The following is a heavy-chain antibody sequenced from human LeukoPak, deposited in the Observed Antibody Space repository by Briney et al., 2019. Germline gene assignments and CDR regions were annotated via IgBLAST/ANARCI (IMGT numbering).Heavy chain of an antibody. J-gene: IGHJ6*03. D-gene: IGHD3-10*01. CDR1: GGSISSSSYY. CDR2: IYYSGST. V-gene: IGHV4-39*01. CDR3: ARLIRSGGLDMGYYYYYYYMDV. Sequence: KPSETLSLTCTVSGGSISSSSYYWGWIRQPPGKGLEWIGSIYYSGSTYYNPSLKSRVTISVDTSKNQFSLKLSSVTAADTAVYYCARLIRSGGLDMGYYYYYYYMDVWGKGTTVTVSS.